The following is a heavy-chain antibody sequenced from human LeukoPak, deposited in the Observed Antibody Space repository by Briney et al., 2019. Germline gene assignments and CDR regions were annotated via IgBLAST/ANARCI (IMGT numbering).Heavy chain of an antibody. CDR1: GGTFSSYA. J-gene: IGHJ6*03. Sequence: ASMKVSCKASGGTFSSYAISWVRQAPGQGLEWMGGIIPIFGTANYAQKFQGRVTITADKSTSTAYMELSSLRSEDTAVYYCATITSSGWYYMDVWGKGTTVTISS. V-gene: IGHV1-69*06. CDR3: ATITSSGWYYMDV. CDR2: IIPIFGTA. D-gene: IGHD6-19*01.